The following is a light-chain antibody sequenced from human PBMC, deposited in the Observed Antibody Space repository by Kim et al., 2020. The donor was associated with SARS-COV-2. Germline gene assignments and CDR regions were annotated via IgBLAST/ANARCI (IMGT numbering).Light chain of an antibody. CDR2: GAS. V-gene: IGKV3-15*01. CDR1: QSLSSN. CDR3: QQYTSWPPWT. Sequence: SPGDRATLPCRASQSLSSNLAWYQQKPGQAPRLLIYGASTRATGIPARFSGSGSGTEFTLTISSLQTEDFAVYYCQQYTSWPPWTFGQGTKVDIK. J-gene: IGKJ1*01.